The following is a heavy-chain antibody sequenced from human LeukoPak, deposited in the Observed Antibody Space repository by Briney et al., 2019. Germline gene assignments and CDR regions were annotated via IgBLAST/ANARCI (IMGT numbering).Heavy chain of an antibody. CDR2: IYHSGST. J-gene: IGHJ4*02. V-gene: IGHV4-30-2*01. CDR1: GGSISSGGYS. Sequence: SETLSLTCAVSGGSISSGGYSWSWIRQPSGKGLEWIGYIYHSGSTYYNPSLKSRVTISVDRSKNQFSLKLSSVTAADTAVYYCARGRIFDYWGQGTLVTVSS. CDR3: ARGRIFDY.